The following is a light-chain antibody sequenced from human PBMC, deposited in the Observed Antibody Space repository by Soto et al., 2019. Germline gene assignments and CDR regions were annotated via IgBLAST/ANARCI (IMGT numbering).Light chain of an antibody. J-gene: IGKJ1*01. CDR3: QQLNSYPLT. CDR2: AAS. CDR1: QGISSF. V-gene: IGKV1-9*01. Sequence: DIQLTQSPSFLSASVGDRVTITCRASQGISSFLAWYQQKPGKAPKVLIYAASTLQSGVPSRFSGSGTGTEFTLTISRLQPEDFPTYYCQQLNSYPLTFGQGTKVEIK.